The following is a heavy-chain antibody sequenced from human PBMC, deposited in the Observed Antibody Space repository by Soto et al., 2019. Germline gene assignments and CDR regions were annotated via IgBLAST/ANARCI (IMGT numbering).Heavy chain of an antibody. CDR2: IYYSGST. D-gene: IGHD6-13*01. CDR1: GGSISSYY. Sequence: PSETLSLTCTVSGGSISSYYWSWIRQPPGKGLEWIGYIYYSGSTNYNPSLKSRVTISVDTSNNQFSLKLSSVTAADTAVYYCAREYESSPTDWGQGTLVTVSS. CDR3: AREYESSPTD. V-gene: IGHV4-59*12. J-gene: IGHJ4*02.